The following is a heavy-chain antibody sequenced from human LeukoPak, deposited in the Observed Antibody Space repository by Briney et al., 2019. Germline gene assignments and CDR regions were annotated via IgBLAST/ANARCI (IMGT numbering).Heavy chain of an antibody. CDR2: IWYDGSNK. D-gene: IGHD3-22*01. V-gene: IGHV3-33*01. CDR1: GFTFSSYG. J-gene: IGHJ4*02. CDR3: AREGSGYYLYYFDY. Sequence: GGSLRLSCAASGFTFSSYGMHWVRQAPGKGLEWVAVIWYDGSNKYYADSVKGRFTISRDNSKNTLYLQMNSLRAEDTAVYYCAREGSGYYLYYFDYWGQGTLVTVSS.